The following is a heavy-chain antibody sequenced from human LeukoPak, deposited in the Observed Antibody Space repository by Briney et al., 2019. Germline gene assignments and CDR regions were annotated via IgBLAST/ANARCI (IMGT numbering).Heavy chain of an antibody. Sequence: GASVKVSCKVSGYTLTELSMHWVRQAPGKGLEWMGGFDPEDGETIYAQKFQGRVTMTEDTSTDTAYMELGSLRSEDTAVYYCATDHSVFGGSYYYYYGMDVWGQGTTVTVPS. CDR3: ATDHSVFGGSYYYYYGMDV. J-gene: IGHJ6*02. D-gene: IGHD1-26*01. CDR2: FDPEDGET. V-gene: IGHV1-24*01. CDR1: GYTLTELS.